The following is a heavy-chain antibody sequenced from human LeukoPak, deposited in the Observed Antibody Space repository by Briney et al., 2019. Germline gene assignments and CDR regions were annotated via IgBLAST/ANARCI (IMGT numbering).Heavy chain of an antibody. CDR1: GFTFSSYA. CDR3: ARSTNAHAFDI. J-gene: IGHJ3*02. V-gene: IGHV3-23*01. Sequence: GGSLRLSCAASGFTFSSYAMTWVRQAPGKGLEWVSVISSSGGSTYYADSVKGRFTISRDNSKNTLYLQMSSLRAEDTAVYYCARSTNAHAFDIWGQGTMVTVSS. CDR2: ISSSGGST.